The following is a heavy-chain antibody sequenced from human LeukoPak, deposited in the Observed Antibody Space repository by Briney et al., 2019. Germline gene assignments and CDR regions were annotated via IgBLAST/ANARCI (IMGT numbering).Heavy chain of an antibody. CDR2: INPNSGGT. CDR1: GYTFTGYY. J-gene: IGHJ4*02. V-gene: IGHV1-2*02. Sequence: ASVKVSCKASGYTFTGYYMHWVRQAPVQGLEWMGWINPNSGGTNYAQKFQGRVTMTRDTSISTAYMELSRLRSDDTAVYYCARILAAVAGKRLDYWGQGTLVTVSS. D-gene: IGHD6-19*01. CDR3: ARILAAVAGKRLDY.